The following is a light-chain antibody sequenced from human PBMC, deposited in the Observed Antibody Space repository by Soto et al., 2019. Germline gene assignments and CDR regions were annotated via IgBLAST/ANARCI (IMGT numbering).Light chain of an antibody. CDR1: QSVSSSY. CDR3: QQRHMWPIT. CDR2: GAS. J-gene: IGKJ5*01. Sequence: EIVLTQSPGTLSLSPGERATLSCRASQSVSSSYLAWYQQKPGQAPRLLISGASSRATGIPPRFSGSGSGTDFTLTISSLEPEDSAVYYCQQRHMWPITFGQGTRLEIK. V-gene: IGKV3D-20*02.